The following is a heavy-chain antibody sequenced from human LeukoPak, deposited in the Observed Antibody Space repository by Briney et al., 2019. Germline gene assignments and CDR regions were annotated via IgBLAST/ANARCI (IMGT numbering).Heavy chain of an antibody. V-gene: IGHV3-23*01. CDR1: GFTFDDYA. CDR2: ISGSGGST. Sequence: PGGSLRLSCAASGFTFDDYAMHWVRQAPGKGLEWVSAISGSGGSTYYAGSVKGRFTISRDNSKNTLYLQMNSLGAEDTAVYYCAKDRGSSSWPVDYWGQGTLVTVSS. CDR3: AKDRGSSSWPVDY. J-gene: IGHJ4*02. D-gene: IGHD6-13*01.